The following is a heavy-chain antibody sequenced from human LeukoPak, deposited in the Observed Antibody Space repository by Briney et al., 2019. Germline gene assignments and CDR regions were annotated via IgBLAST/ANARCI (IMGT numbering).Heavy chain of an antibody. D-gene: IGHD2-15*01. CDR3: ARYCSGGSCPLYYLDY. J-gene: IGHJ4*02. CDR2: ISTYNGNT. Sequence: ASVKVSCKASGYTFTSYGITWVRQAPGQGLEWMGWISTYNGNTNYAQRVQGRVTMTTDTSTSTAYMELRSLRSDDTAVYYRARYCSGGSCPLYYLDYWGQGTLVTDSS. V-gene: IGHV1-18*01. CDR1: GYTFTSYG.